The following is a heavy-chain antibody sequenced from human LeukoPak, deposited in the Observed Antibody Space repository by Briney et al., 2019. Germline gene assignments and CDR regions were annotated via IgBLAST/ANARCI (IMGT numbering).Heavy chain of an antibody. CDR2: INSDGSST. Sequence: GGSLRLSCAASGFTFSSYWMDWVRQAPGKGLVWVSRINSDGSSTSYADSVKGRFTISRDNAKNTLYLQMSSLRAEDTAVYYCAKDPSFDFWSGYYFDYWGQGTLVTVSS. CDR3: AKDPSFDFWSGYYFDY. J-gene: IGHJ4*02. CDR1: GFTFSSYW. V-gene: IGHV3-74*01. D-gene: IGHD3-3*01.